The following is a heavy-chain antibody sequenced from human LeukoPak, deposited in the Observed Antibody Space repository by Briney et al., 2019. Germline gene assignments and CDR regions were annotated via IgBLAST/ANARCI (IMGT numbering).Heavy chain of an antibody. CDR3: ARMYSGTSYYFDF. CDR2: FSYSGST. V-gene: IGHV4-59*01. CDR1: GVSISDYH. Sequence: KPSETLFLTCSVSGVSISDYHWIWIRQPPAKGLEWMGYFSYSGSTRYNPSLKSRVTMSVDTSKNQFSLRLNSVAAADTAVYYCARMYSGTSYYFDFWGQGTLVTVSS. D-gene: IGHD1-26*01. J-gene: IGHJ4*02.